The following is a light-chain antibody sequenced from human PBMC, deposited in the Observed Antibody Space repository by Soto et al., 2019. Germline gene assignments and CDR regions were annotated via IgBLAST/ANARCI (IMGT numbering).Light chain of an antibody. CDR3: ETWDSNTRV. J-gene: IGLJ3*02. CDR1: RGHSSYI. CDR2: LEGSGSY. V-gene: IGLV4-60*03. Sequence: QAVLTQSSSASASLGSSVKLTCTLSRGHSSYIIAWHQQQPGKAPRYLMKLEGSGSYNKGSGVPDRFSGSSSGADRYLTISHLQSEDEADYYCETWDSNTRVFGGGTKVTVL.